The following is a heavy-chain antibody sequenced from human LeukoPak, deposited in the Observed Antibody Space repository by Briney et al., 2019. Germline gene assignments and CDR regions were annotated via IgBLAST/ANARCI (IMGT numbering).Heavy chain of an antibody. CDR1: GYPFXGYY. CDR2: MNPNSGNT. V-gene: IGHV1-8*02. Sequence: VSCKXXGYPFXGYYMHWVRQATGQGLEWMGWMNPNSGNTGYAQKFQGRVTMTRSTSISTAYMELSSLRSEDTAVYYCARGVAGPGLYYYYYGMDVWGQGTTVTVSS. J-gene: IGHJ6*02. D-gene: IGHD6-19*01. CDR3: ARGVAGPGLYYYYYGMDV.